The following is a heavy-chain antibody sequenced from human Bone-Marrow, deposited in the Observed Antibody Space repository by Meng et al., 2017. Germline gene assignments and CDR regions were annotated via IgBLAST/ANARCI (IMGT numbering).Heavy chain of an antibody. J-gene: IGHJ4*02. D-gene: IGHD3-10*01. V-gene: IGHV1-3*01. Sequence: ASVKVSCKASGYTFTSYAMHWVRQAPGQRLEWMGWINAGNGNTKYSQKFQGRVTMTRDTSISTAYMELSRLRSDDTAVYYCARIFYGSGSYSLLERNNRRGGNSLVDYWGQGTLVTVSS. CDR3: ARIFYGSGSYSLLERNNRRGGNSLVDY. CDR2: INAGNGNT. CDR1: GYTFTSYA.